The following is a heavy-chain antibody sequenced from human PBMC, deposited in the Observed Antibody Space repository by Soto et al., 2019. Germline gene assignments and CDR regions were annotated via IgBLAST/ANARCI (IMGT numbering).Heavy chain of an antibody. Sequence: SETLSLTCTVSGGSISSSSYYWGWIRQPPGKGLEWIGSIYYSGSTYYNPSLKSRVTISVDTSKNQFSLKLSSVTAADTAVYYCARQWRRVYFDYWAQGTLVTVSS. J-gene: IGHJ4*02. CDR2: IYYSGST. D-gene: IGHD3-10*01. CDR3: ARQWRRVYFDY. CDR1: GGSISSSSYY. V-gene: IGHV4-39*01.